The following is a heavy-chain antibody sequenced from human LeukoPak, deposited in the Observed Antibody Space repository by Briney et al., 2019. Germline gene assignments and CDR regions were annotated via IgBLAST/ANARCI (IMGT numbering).Heavy chain of an antibody. CDR3: ARSGGHDAFDI. Sequence: QTLSLTCAISGDSVSSYSAAWSWIRQSPPRGLEWLGRTYYRSKWYNDYAVSVKSRITINPDTSKNQFSLQLTSVTPEDTAVYYCARSGGHDAFDIWGQGTIVPVSS. D-gene: IGHD4-23*01. CDR2: TYYRSKWYN. V-gene: IGHV6-1*01. J-gene: IGHJ3*02. CDR1: GDSVSSYSAA.